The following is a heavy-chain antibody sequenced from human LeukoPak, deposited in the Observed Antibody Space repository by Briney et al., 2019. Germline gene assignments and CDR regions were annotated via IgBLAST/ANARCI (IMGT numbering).Heavy chain of an antibody. CDR2: IKGDGSHT. CDR3: VRDWDHFDFDS. J-gene: IGHJ5*01. V-gene: IGHV3-74*01. CDR1: GFTFSNYW. Sequence: GGSLRLSCAASGFTFSNYWMHWVRQAPGKGPVWVSRIKGDGSHTIYADSVKGRFTISRDNAKNTLYLRMKSLRAEDTAVYYCVRDWDHFDFDSWGLGTLVTVSS. D-gene: IGHD3-9*01.